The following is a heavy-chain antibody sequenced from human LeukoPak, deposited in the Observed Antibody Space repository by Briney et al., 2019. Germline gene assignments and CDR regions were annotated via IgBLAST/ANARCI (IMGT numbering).Heavy chain of an antibody. V-gene: IGHV3-9*01. Sequence: GGSLRLSCAASGFTFSRHAMHWVRQAPGKGLEWVSGISWNSGSIGYADSVKGRFTISRDNSKNTLYLQMNSLRAEDTAVYYCAKERYYYDSSGYYSARYYFDYWGQGTLVTVSS. CDR2: ISWNSGSI. D-gene: IGHD3-22*01. CDR1: GFTFSRHA. J-gene: IGHJ4*02. CDR3: AKERYYYDSSGYYSARYYFDY.